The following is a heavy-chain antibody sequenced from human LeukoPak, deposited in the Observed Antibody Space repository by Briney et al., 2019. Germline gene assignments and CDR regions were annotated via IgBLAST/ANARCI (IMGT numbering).Heavy chain of an antibody. V-gene: IGHV3-30-3*01. Sequence: GGSLRLSCAASGFTFSSYAMHWVRQAPGKGLEWVAVISYDGGNKYYADSVKGRFTISRDNSKNTLYLQMNSLRAEDTAVYYCARDLTPYYYYYGMDVWGQGTTVTVSS. CDR2: ISYDGGNK. CDR3: ARDLTPYYYYYGMDV. D-gene: IGHD2-15*01. J-gene: IGHJ6*02. CDR1: GFTFSSYA.